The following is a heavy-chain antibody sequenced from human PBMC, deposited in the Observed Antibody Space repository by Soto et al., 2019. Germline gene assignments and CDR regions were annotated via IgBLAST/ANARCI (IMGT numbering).Heavy chain of an antibody. CDR2: INAGNGNT. CDR3: ARAVAVPADFDY. J-gene: IGHJ4*02. D-gene: IGHD6-19*01. Sequence: ASVKVSCKASGYGFTTYAMHWVRQAPGQRLEWMGWINAGNGNTKYSQKFQGRVTITRDTSASTAYMELSSLRSEDTAVYYCARAVAVPADFDYWGQGTLVTVSS. V-gene: IGHV1-3*01. CDR1: GYGFTTYA.